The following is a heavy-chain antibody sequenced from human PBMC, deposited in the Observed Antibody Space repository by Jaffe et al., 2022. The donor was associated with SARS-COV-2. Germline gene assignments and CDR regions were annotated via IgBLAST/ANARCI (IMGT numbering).Heavy chain of an antibody. V-gene: IGHV3-48*02. CDR3: ARGTLGYCSSTSCYTSGHLDV. CDR1: GFTFSSYS. CDR2: ISSSSSTI. D-gene: IGHD2-2*02. Sequence: EVQLVESGGGLVQPGGSLRLSCAASGFTFSSYSMNWVRQAPGKGLEWVSYISSSSSTIYYADSVKGRFIISRDNAKNSLYLQMNSLRDEDTAVYYCARGTLGYCSSTSCYTSGHLDVWGQGTTVTVSS. J-gene: IGHJ6*02.